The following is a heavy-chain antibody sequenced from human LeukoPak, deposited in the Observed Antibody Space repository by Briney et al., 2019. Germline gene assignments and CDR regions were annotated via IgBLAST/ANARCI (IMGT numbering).Heavy chain of an antibody. D-gene: IGHD5-24*01. Sequence: PGGSLRLSCAASGFTFSGSSMNWARQAPGKGLEWVTSISSGSSYIYYSDSVKGRFTISRDNAKNSLYLQMNSLRAEDTAVYYCARTRDGFSYYYGMDVWGQGTTVTVSS. CDR3: ARTRDGFSYYYGMDV. CDR1: GFTFSGSS. V-gene: IGHV3-21*01. J-gene: IGHJ6*02. CDR2: ISSGSSYI.